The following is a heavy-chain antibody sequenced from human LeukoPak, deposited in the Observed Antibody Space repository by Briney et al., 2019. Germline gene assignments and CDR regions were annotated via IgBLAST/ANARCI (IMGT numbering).Heavy chain of an antibody. J-gene: IGHJ4*02. CDR1: GYTFTGYY. CDR3: ARAVKYRSGPLTDLLPYYFDY. Sequence: ASVKVSCKASGYTFTGYYMHWVRQAPGQGLEWMGWINPNSGGTNYAQKFQGRVTMTRNTSISTAYMELSSLRSEDMAVYYCARAVKYRSGPLTDLLPYYFDYWGQGTLVTVSS. D-gene: IGHD6-19*01. CDR2: INPNSGGT. V-gene: IGHV1-2*02.